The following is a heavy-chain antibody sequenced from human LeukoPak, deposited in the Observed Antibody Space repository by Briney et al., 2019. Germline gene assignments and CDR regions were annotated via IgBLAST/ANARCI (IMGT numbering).Heavy chain of an antibody. CDR1: GYTFTGYY. CDR3: ARSTMDAFDI. V-gene: IGHV1-2*02. J-gene: IGHJ3*02. Sequence: GASVKVSCKASGYTFTGYYMHWARQAPGQGLEWMGWINPNSGGTNYQGRVTMTRDTSISTAYMELSRLRSDDTAVYYCARSTMDAFDIWGQGTMVTVSS. D-gene: IGHD2-2*01. CDR2: INPNSGGT.